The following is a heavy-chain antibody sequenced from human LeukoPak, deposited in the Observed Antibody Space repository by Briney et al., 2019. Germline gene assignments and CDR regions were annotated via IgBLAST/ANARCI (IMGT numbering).Heavy chain of an antibody. D-gene: IGHD2-15*01. CDR3: ARDRSQVAHGGWYFDL. J-gene: IGHJ2*01. V-gene: IGHV1-24*01. CDR2: FDPEDGET. Sequence: ASVKVSCKVSGYTLTELSMHWVRQAPGKGLEWMGGFDPEDGETIYAQKFQGRVTMTEDTSTDTAYMELSSLRSEDTAVYYCARDRSQVAHGGWYFDLWGRGTLVTVSS. CDR1: GYTLTELS.